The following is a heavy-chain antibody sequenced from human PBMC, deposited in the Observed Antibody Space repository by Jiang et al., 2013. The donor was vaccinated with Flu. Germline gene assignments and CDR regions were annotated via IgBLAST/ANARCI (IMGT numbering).Heavy chain of an antibody. CDR3: ARGSITIFGVVIASRGMDV. CDR2: ISYDGSNK. V-gene: IGHV3-30-3*01. J-gene: IGHJ6*02. CDR1: GFTFSSYA. D-gene: IGHD3-3*01. Sequence: QLLESGGGVVQPGRSLRLSCAASGFTFSSYAMHWVRQAPGKGLEWVAVISYDGSNKYYADSVKGRFTISRDNSKNTLYLQMNSLRAEDTAVYYCARGSITIFGVVIASRGMDVWGQGTTVTVSS.